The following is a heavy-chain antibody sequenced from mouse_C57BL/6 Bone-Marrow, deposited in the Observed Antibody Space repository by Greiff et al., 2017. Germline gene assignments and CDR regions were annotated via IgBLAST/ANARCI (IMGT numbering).Heavy chain of an antibody. CDR1: GYTFTSYW. J-gene: IGHJ4*01. CDR3: ARSFHGSSYDAMDY. CDR2: IDPSDSYT. Sequence: QVQLQQSGAELVRPGTSVKLSCKASGYTFTSYWMHWVKQRPGQGLEWIGVIDPSDSYTNYNQKFKGKATLTVDTSSSTAYMQLSSLTSEDSAVYYCARSFHGSSYDAMDYWGQGTSVTVSS. V-gene: IGHV1-59*01. D-gene: IGHD1-1*01.